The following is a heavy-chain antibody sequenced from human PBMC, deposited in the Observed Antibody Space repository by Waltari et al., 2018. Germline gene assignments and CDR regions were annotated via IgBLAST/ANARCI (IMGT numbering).Heavy chain of an antibody. J-gene: IGHJ5*02. CDR3: ARDGREKVPWFDP. CDR1: GGSISSGSYY. CDR2: IYTSGST. Sequence: QVQLQESGPGLVKPSQTLSLTCTVSGGSISSGSYYWSWIRQPAGKGLEWIVRIYTSGSTNYNPSLKSRVTISGDTSKNQFSLKLSSVTAADTAVYYCARDGREKVPWFDPWGQGTLVTVSS. V-gene: IGHV4-61*02.